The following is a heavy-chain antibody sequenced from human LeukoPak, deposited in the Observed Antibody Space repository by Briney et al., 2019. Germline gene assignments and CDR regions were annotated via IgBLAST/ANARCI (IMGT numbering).Heavy chain of an antibody. Sequence: GGSLRLSCAASGFTFSSYGMHWVRQAPGKGLEWVAVIWYDGSNKYYADSVKGRFTISRDNSKNTLYLQMNSLRAEDTAVYCCARPQGGYYDSSGFDYWGQGTLVTVSS. CDR1: GFTFSSYG. J-gene: IGHJ4*02. V-gene: IGHV3-33*01. CDR3: ARPQGGYYDSSGFDY. D-gene: IGHD3-22*01. CDR2: IWYDGSNK.